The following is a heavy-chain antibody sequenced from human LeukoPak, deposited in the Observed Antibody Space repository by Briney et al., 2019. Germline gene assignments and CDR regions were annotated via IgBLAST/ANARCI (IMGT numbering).Heavy chain of an antibody. Sequence: GGSLRLSCAASGFTFSGYYMSWIRQAPGKGVEWVSYISSSGSTIYYADSVKGRFTISRDNAKNSLYLQMNSLRAEDTAVYYCASPTGDRQKHRENWFDPWGQGTLVTVSS. CDR3: ASPTGDRQKHRENWFDP. J-gene: IGHJ5*02. CDR2: ISSSGSTI. CDR1: GFTFSGYY. D-gene: IGHD7-27*01. V-gene: IGHV3-11*01.